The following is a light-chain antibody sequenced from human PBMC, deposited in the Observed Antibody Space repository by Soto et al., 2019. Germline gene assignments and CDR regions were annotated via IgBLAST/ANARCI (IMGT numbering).Light chain of an antibody. V-gene: IGKV3-11*01. CDR2: GAS. Sequence: EIVLTQSPATLSVSPGERATLSFRASQSVSSNLSWYQQKPGQAPRLLIYGASTRATGIPARFSGSGSGTEFTLTISSLEPEDFAVYYCQQRSNWLWTFGQGTKVDIK. CDR1: QSVSSN. CDR3: QQRSNWLWT. J-gene: IGKJ1*01.